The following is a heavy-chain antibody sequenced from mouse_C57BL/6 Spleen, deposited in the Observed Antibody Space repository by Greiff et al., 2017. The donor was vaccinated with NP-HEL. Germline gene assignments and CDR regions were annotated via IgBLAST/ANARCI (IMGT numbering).Heavy chain of an antibody. CDR2: INPNNGGT. CDR1: GYTFTDYY. CDR3: ANDYSKGLVAMDY. J-gene: IGHJ4*01. Sequence: VQLQQSGPELVKPGASVKISCKASGYTFTDYYMNWVKQSHGKSLEWIGDINPNNGGTSYNQKFKGKATLTVDKSSSTAYMELRSLTSEDSAVYYCANDYSKGLVAMDYWGQGTSVTVSS. V-gene: IGHV1-26*01. D-gene: IGHD2-5*01.